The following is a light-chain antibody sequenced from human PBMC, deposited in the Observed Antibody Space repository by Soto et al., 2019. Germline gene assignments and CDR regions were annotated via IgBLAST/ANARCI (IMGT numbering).Light chain of an antibody. CDR1: QSVSSN. CDR3: QHCINWPTWT. V-gene: IGKV3-15*01. Sequence: EIVMTQSPATLSVSPGERATLSCRASQSVSSNLAWYQQKPGQAPRLLIYGASTRATGIPARFSGSGSGTEFTLTISRLQSDDFAVYYCQHCINWPTWTFGQGTKVEIK. J-gene: IGKJ1*01. CDR2: GAS.